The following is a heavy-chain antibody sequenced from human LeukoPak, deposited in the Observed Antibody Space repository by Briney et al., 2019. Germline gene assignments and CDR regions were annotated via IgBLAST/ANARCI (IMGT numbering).Heavy chain of an antibody. D-gene: IGHD2-21*01. CDR2: IYSGGST. CDR3: ARFTHGGDFDY. V-gene: IGHV3-66*01. Sequence: PGGSLRLSCTACGFTVSSNYVSWVRQAPGKGLEWVSVIYSGGSTSYADSVKGRFTISRDNSKNTLYLQMNSLRAEDTAVYYCARFTHGGDFDYWGRGTLVTVSS. J-gene: IGHJ4*02. CDR1: GFTVSSNY.